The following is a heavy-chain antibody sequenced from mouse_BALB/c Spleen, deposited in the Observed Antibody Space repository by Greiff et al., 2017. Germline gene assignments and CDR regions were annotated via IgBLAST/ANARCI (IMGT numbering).Heavy chain of an antibody. CDR2: ISNGGGST. CDR3: ARVYGNYAYYAMDY. Sequence: EVMLVESGGGLVQPGGSLKLSCAASGFTFSSYTMSWVRQTPEKRLEWVAYISNGGGSTYYPDTVKGRFTISRDNAKNTLYLQMSSLKSEDTAMYYCARVYGNYAYYAMDYWGQGTSVTVSS. CDR1: GFTFSSYT. V-gene: IGHV5-12-2*01. J-gene: IGHJ4*01. D-gene: IGHD2-1*01.